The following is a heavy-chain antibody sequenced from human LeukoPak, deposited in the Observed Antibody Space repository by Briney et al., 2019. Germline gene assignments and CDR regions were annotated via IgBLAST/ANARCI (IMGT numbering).Heavy chain of an antibody. V-gene: IGHV4-39*01. D-gene: IGHD3-22*01. CDR2: INYSGST. CDR1: GGSISSSSYY. Sequence: PSETLSLSCTVSGGSISSSSYYWGWIRQPPGKGLEWIGSINYSGSTYYNPSLKSRVTISVDTSKNQFSLKLSSVTAADTAVYYCARAGYYPHPFDYWGQGTLVTVSS. J-gene: IGHJ4*02. CDR3: ARAGYYPHPFDY.